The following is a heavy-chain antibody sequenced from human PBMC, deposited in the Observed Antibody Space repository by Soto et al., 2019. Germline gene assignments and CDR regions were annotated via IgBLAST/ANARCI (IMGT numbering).Heavy chain of an antibody. CDR1: GGSFSGYY. V-gene: IGHV4-34*01. J-gene: IGHJ2*01. CDR3: ARGSLRYFDL. Sequence: SETLSLTCAVYGGSFSGYYWSWIRQPPGKGLEWIGEINHSGSTNYNPSLKSRVTISVDTSKNQFSLKLSSVTAADTAVYYCARGSLRYFDLWGRGTLVTVSS. CDR2: INHSGST.